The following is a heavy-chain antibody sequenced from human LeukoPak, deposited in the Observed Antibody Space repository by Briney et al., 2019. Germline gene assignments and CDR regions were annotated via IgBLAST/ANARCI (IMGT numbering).Heavy chain of an antibody. D-gene: IGHD2-2*02. CDR2: IFPGDSDT. CDR1: GYTFINYW. V-gene: IGHV5-51*01. Sequence: GESLKISCEASGYTFINYWIGWARQMPGKGLEWMGIIFPGDSDTRYSPSFQGQVTISADKSISTAYLQWSSLKASDTAIYYCARRSRYCTTASCYTVFDYWGQGTLVTVSS. J-gene: IGHJ4*02. CDR3: ARRSRYCTTASCYTVFDY.